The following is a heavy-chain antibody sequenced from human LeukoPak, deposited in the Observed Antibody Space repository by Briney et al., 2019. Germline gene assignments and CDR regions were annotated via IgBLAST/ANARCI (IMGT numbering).Heavy chain of an antibody. CDR3: ARDVWPYTYYYDTHPLGGGFDY. Sequence: GRSLRLSCAASGFTFDHYAMHWVRHAPGKGLEWVSCIRWNSGTVDYADSVKGRFTISRDNAKNSLYLQMNSLRTEDMAFYYCARDVWPYTYYYDTHPLGGGFDYWGQGTLVTVSS. J-gene: IGHJ4*02. CDR2: IRWNSGTV. V-gene: IGHV3-9*03. CDR1: GFTFDHYA. D-gene: IGHD3-22*01.